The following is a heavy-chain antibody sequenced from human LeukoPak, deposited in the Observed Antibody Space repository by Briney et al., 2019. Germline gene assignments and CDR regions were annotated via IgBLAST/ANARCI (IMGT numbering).Heavy chain of an antibody. J-gene: IGHJ4*02. CDR1: GYSFTSYW. CDR3: ARRVKGYSYGPESPYFDY. D-gene: IGHD5-18*01. V-gene: IGHV5-51*01. Sequence: GESLKISCKGSGYSFTSYWIGWVRQMPGKGLEWMGIIYPGDSDTRYSSSFQGQVTISADKSISTAYLQWSSLKASDTAMYYCARRVKGYSYGPESPYFDYWGQGTLVTVSS. CDR2: IYPGDSDT.